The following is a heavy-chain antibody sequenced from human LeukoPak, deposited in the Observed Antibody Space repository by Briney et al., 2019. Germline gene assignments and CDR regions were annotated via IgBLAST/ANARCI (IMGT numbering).Heavy chain of an antibody. D-gene: IGHD5-12*01. V-gene: IGHV1-69*13. CDR2: IIPIFGTA. CDR1: GGTFSSYS. Sequence: ASVKVSCRASGGTFSSYSISWVRQAPGQGLEWMGGIIPIFGTANYAQKSQGRVTITADESTSTAYMELRSLRSEDTAVYYCARSVRPGTGVATIFIWFDPWGQGTLVTVSS. J-gene: IGHJ5*02. CDR3: ARSVRPGTGVATIFIWFDP.